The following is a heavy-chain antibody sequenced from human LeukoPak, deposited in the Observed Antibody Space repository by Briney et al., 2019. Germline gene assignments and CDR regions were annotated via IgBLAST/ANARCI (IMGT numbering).Heavy chain of an antibody. CDR3: ARRGGYNWNYGIGPY. V-gene: IGHV1-2*02. D-gene: IGHD1-7*01. Sequence: EASVRVSCKSSGYSFTGYYIHWVRQAPGQGLEWMGWINPNSGATNYAQNFQGRVTMTRDTSISTAYMELSRLRSDDTAVYYCARRGGYNWNYGIGPYWGQGTLVTVSS. CDR1: GYSFTGYY. J-gene: IGHJ4*02. CDR2: INPNSGAT.